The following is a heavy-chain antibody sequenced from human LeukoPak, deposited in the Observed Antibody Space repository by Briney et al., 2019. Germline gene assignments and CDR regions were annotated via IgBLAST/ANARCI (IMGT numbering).Heavy chain of an antibody. J-gene: IGHJ4*02. CDR2: INSDGSDA. D-gene: IGHD3-22*01. CDR1: GFTFSTYW. Sequence: QAGGSLRLSCAASGFTFSTYWMHWVRQAPGKGLVWVSRINSDGSDASYADSVKGRFTISRDNAKNTLYLQMNSLRAEDTAVYYCAREFYLHSDNNDSGNWGQGTLVTVSS. CDR3: AREFYLHSDNNDSGN. V-gene: IGHV3-74*01.